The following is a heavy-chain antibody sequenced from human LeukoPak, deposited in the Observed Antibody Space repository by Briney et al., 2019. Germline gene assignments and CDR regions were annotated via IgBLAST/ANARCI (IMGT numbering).Heavy chain of an antibody. D-gene: IGHD3-10*01. V-gene: IGHV3-23*01. Sequence: PGGSLRLSCAASGFIFSNYAMSWVRQAPGKGLEWVSTIAVKGRFTISRDNSKNTLYMQMSSLRAEDTAIYYCAKVPHSDYGSGRPPFMDVWGQGTTVAVS. CDR1: GFIFSNYA. CDR3: AKVPHSDYGSGRPPFMDV. CDR2: I. J-gene: IGHJ6*02.